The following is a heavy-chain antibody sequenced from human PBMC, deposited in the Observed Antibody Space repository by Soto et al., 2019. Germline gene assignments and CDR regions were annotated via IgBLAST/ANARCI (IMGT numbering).Heavy chain of an antibody. CDR1: GYTFTSYY. D-gene: IGHD2-15*01. CDR3: ARENCSGGSCWYYFDY. Sequence: QVQLVQSGAEVKKPGASVKVSCKASGYTFTSYYMHLVRQAPGQGLEWMGIINPSGGSTSYAQKFQGRVTMTRDTSTSTVYMELSSLRSEDTAVYYCARENCSGGSCWYYFDYWGQGTLVTVSS. J-gene: IGHJ4*02. CDR2: INPSGGST. V-gene: IGHV1-46*01.